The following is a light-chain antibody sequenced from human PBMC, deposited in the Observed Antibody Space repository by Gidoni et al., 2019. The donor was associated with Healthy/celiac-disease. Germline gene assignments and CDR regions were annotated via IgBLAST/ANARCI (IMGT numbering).Light chain of an antibody. J-gene: IGKJ1*01. CDR1: QGISSY. CDR3: QQYYSYPWT. V-gene: IGKV1-8*01. CDR2: AAS. Sequence: ALRTTPSPSSFSASTGDRVPITCRASQGISSYLAWYQQKPGKAPKLLIYAASTLQSGVPSRFSGSGSGTDFTLTISCLQSEDFATYYCQQYYSYPWTFGQGTKVEIK.